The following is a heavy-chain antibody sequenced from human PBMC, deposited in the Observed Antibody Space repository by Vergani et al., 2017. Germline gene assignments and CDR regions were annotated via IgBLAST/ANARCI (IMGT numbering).Heavy chain of an antibody. CDR1: GFTFSDYY. J-gene: IGHJ6*03. D-gene: IGHD6-25*01. CDR3: ARVGLEQRLAPYYYYYMDV. Sequence: QVQLVESGGGLVKPGGSLRLSCAASGFTFSDYYMSWIRQAPGKGLEWVSYISSSGSIIYYADSVKGRFTISRDNAKNSRYLQMSSLRAEDTAVYYCARVGLEQRLAPYYYYYMDVWGKGTTVTVSS. V-gene: IGHV3-11*01. CDR2: ISSSGSII.